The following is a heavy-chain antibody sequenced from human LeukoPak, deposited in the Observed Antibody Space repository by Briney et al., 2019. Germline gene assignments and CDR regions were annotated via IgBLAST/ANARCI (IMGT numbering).Heavy chain of an antibody. V-gene: IGHV1-69*13. CDR2: IIPIFGTA. CDR1: GGTFSSYA. Sequence: ASVKVSCKASGGTFSSYAISWVRQAPGQGLEWMGGIIPIFGTANYAQEFQGRVTITADESTSTAYMELSSLRSEDTAVYYCARGPYSSSWYGNYYYGMDVWGKGTTVTVSS. CDR3: ARGPYSSSWYGNYYYGMDV. D-gene: IGHD6-13*01. J-gene: IGHJ6*04.